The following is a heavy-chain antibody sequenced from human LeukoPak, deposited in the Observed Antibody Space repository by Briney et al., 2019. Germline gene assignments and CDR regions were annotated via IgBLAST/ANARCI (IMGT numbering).Heavy chain of an antibody. CDR1: GFTFSSYW. CDR3: ARGGGGYYYDSSGYSAF. V-gene: IGHV3-48*01. Sequence: GGSLRLSCAASGFTFSSYWMHWVRQAPGKGLEWVSYISSSSSSIYYADSVRGRFTISRDNAKNSLYLQMNSLRAEDTAVYYCARGGGGYYYDSSGYSAFWGQGTLVTVSS. J-gene: IGHJ4*02. CDR2: ISSSSSSI. D-gene: IGHD3-22*01.